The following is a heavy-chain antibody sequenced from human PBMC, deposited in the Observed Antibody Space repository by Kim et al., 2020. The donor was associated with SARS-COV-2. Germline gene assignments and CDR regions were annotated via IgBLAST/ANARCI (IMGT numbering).Heavy chain of an antibody. CDR1: GIPFSNAW. CDR3: TPVSMR. V-gene: IGHV3-15*01. Sequence: GGSLRLSCAVSGIPFSNAWMNWVRQTPGKGLEWIGRIKSKTDGGTADYSAPVKGRFTISRDDSKNTLYLLMNSLKTEDSGVYYCTPVSMRWVQGTLVTVS. D-gene: IGHD2-2*01. CDR2: IKSKTDGGTA. J-gene: IGHJ4*02.